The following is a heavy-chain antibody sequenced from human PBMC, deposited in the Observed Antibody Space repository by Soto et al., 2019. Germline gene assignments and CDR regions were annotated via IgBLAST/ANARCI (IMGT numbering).Heavy chain of an antibody. CDR2: ISGNGADT. CDR3: AKHLRFLEWFFVY. Sequence: GGSLRLSCAASGFAFSSYAMTWVRQAPGKGLEWVSTISGNGADTFYADSVKGRFTISRDNSKNTLFLQMNGLRAEDTAVYYCAKHLRFLEWFFVYRRQGTMVSVSS. V-gene: IGHV3-23*01. CDR1: GFAFSSYA. J-gene: IGHJ4*02. D-gene: IGHD3-3*01.